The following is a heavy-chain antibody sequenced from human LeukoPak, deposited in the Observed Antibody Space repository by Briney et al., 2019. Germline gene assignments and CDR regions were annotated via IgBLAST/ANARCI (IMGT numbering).Heavy chain of an antibody. CDR2: LSYDGTNN. Sequence: PGGSLRLSCAASGFTFSSFGMHWVRQAPGKGLEWVAVLSYDGTNNYYADSVKGRFTISRDNSKNTLYLQMHSLRAEDTAVYYCARVLIVPAALTEYYYGMDVWGQGTTVTVSS. CDR3: ARVLIVPAALTEYYYGMDV. CDR1: GFTFSSFG. J-gene: IGHJ6*02. D-gene: IGHD2-2*01. V-gene: IGHV3-30*03.